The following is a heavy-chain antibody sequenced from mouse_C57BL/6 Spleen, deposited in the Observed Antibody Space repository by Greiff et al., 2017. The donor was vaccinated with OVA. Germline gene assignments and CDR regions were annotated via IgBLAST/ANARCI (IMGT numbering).Heavy chain of an antibody. D-gene: IGHD2-13*01. CDR3: ARGGIYYDDLRDY. CDR2: ISSGSSTI. CDR1: GFTFSDYG. Sequence: EVQLVESGGGLVKPGGSLKLSCAASGFTFSDYGMHWVRQAPEKGLEWVAYISSGSSTIYYADTVKGRFTISRDNAKNTLFLQMTSLRSEDTAMYYCARGGIYYDDLRDYWGQGTTLTVSS. V-gene: IGHV5-17*01. J-gene: IGHJ2*01.